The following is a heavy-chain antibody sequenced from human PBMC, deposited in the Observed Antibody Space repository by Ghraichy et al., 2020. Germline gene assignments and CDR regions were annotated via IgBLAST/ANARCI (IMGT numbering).Heavy chain of an antibody. D-gene: IGHD2-2*01. CDR1: GFTFSNFY. CDR2: IGNTGYTK. CDR3: ARDGGPYCTSTDCYDLLDL. Sequence: LTCAASGFTFSNFYMAWIRQAPGKGLEWVSHIGNTGYTKKYADSVKGRFTISRDNAKNSLYLQMNSLRVDDTAVYYCARDGGPYCTSTDCYDLLDLWGRGTLVTVSS. J-gene: IGHJ2*01. V-gene: IGHV3-11*04.